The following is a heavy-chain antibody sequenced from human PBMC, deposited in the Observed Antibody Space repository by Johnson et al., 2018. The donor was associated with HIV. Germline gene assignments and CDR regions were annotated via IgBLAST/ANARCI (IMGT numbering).Heavy chain of an antibody. Sequence: VQLVESGGGLVQPGRSLRLSCAASGFTFDDYGMHWVRQAPGKGLEWVSGVSWNSVRIGYADSVKGRFTISRDNAKNSLFLQMNSLRAEDTALYYCAKAQDYVWGSPGAFDSWGQGTTVTVSS. D-gene: IGHD3-16*01. CDR2: VSWNSVRI. CDR3: AKAQDYVWGSPGAFDS. J-gene: IGHJ3*02. CDR1: GFTFDDYG. V-gene: IGHV3-9*01.